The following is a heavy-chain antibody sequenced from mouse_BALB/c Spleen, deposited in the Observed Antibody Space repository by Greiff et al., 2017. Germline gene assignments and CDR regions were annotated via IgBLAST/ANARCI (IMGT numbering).Heavy chain of an antibody. J-gene: IGHJ3*01. D-gene: IGHD1-2*01. CDR1: GYAFTNYL. CDR3: AREGSHYYGSWFAY. V-gene: IGHV1-54*03. Sequence: QVHVKQSGAELVRPGTSVKVSCKASGYAFTNYLIEWVKQRPGQGLEWIGVINPGSGGTNYNEKFKGKATLTADKSSSTAYMQLSSLTSDDSAVYFCAREGSHYYGSWFAYWGQGTLVTVSA. CDR2: INPGSGGT.